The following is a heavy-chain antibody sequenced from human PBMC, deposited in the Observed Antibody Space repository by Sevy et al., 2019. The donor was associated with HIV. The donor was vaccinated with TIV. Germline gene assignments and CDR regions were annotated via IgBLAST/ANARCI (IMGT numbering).Heavy chain of an antibody. CDR3: ARDMRGYYDILTNSYFDY. CDR1: GGSISSSNW. J-gene: IGHJ4*02. Sequence: SETLSLTCAVSGGSISSSNWWSWVRQPPGKGLEWIGEIYHSGSTNYNPSLKSRVTISVDKSKNQVSLKLSSVTAADTAVYYCARDMRGYYDILTNSYFDYWGQGTLVTVSS. D-gene: IGHD3-9*01. V-gene: IGHV4-4*02. CDR2: IYHSGST.